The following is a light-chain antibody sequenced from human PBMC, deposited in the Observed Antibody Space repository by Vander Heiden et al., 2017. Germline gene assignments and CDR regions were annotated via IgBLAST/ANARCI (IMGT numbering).Light chain of an antibody. CDR3: QQTYSSPST. CDR1: HGIITY. V-gene: IGKV1-39*01. Sequence: DIQMTQSPSSLSASIGDRVTINCRASHGIITYLHWYQHKPGKAPKLLIHAASNLQSGVPSRFSGSGSGTDFTLTISSLLPEDSATYYCQQTYSSPSTFGQGTNLDIK. CDR2: AAS. J-gene: IGKJ2*01.